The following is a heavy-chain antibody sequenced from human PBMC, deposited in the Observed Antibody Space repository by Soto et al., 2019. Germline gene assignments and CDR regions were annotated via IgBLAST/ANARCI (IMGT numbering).Heavy chain of an antibody. CDR2: IIPIIGTA. J-gene: IGHJ6*02. CDR1: GGTFSSYA. CDR3: ARASAIAAAGDYYYDMDV. D-gene: IGHD6-13*01. V-gene: IGHV1-69*01. Sequence: QVQLVQSGAEVKKPGSSVKVSCKASGGTFSSYAISWVRQAPGQGLEWMGGIIPIIGTANYAQKFPGRVTITADESTSTAYMELRSLRSEDTAVYYGARASAIAAAGDYYYDMDVWGQGTTVTVSS.